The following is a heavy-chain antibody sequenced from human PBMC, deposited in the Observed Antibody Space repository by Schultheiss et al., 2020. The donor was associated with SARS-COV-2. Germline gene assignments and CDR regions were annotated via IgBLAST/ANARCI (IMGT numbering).Heavy chain of an antibody. CDR1: GFTFSSYA. J-gene: IGHJ4*02. CDR3: AKDLFQVIAVAED. Sequence: GGSLRLSCAASGFTFSSYAMSWVRQAPGKGLEWVSVIYSGGSTYYADSVKGRFTISRDNSKNTLYLQMNSLRAEDTAVYYCAKDLFQVIAVAEDWGQGTLVTVSS. V-gene: IGHV3-23*03. CDR2: IYSGGST. D-gene: IGHD6-19*01.